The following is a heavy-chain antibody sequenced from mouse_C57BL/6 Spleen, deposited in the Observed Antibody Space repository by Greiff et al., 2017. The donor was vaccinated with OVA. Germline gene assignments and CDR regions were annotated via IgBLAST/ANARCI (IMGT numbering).Heavy chain of an antibody. D-gene: IGHD2-5*01. CDR2: INPGSGGT. Sequence: QVQLQQSGAELVRPGTSVKVSCKASGYAFTNYLIEWVKQRPGQGLEWIGVINPGSGGTNYNEKFKGKATLTADKSSSTAYMQLSSLTSEDSAVYFGARGDYSNYPYYFDYWGQGTTLTVSS. CDR1: GYAFTNYL. V-gene: IGHV1-54*01. J-gene: IGHJ2*01. CDR3: ARGDYSNYPYYFDY.